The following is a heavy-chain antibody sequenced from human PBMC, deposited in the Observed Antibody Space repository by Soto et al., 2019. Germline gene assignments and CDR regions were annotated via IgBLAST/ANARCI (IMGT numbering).Heavy chain of an antibody. J-gene: IGHJ6*02. CDR3: ATGYSSGWKRLDV. CDR2: IYYSGST. D-gene: IGHD6-19*01. CDR1: GGSISSYY. V-gene: IGHV4-59*01. Sequence: SETLSLTCTVSGGSISSYYWSWIRQPPGKGLEWIGYIYYSGSTNYNPSLKSRVTISVDTSKNQFSLKLSSVTAADTAVYYCATGYSSGWKRLDVWGQGTTVTVSS.